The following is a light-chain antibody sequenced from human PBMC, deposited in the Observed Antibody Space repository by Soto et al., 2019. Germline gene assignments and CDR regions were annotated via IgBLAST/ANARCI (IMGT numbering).Light chain of an antibody. CDR2: AAS. J-gene: IGKJ1*01. Sequence: DIQMTQSPSSLSASVGDRVTITCRASQDIRIDLGWFQQKPGKAPKRLIYAASSLQSGVPSRFSGNGSGTEFTLTISSLQPEDFATYYCLQHNNYPPTFGQGTKVEI. V-gene: IGKV1-17*01. CDR1: QDIRID. CDR3: LQHNNYPPT.